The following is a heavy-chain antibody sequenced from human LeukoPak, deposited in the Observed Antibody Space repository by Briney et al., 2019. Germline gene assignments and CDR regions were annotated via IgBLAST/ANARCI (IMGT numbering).Heavy chain of an antibody. V-gene: IGHV4-39*07. D-gene: IGHD3-22*01. Sequence: SETLSLTCTVSGGSISSSSYYWGWIRQPPGKGLEWIGSIYHSGSTYYNPSLKSRVTIAVETSKNQFSLKLSSVTAADTAVYYCARVMDYYDRDGYPPPAAADYWGQGTLVTVSS. CDR3: ARVMDYYDRDGYPPPAAADY. CDR1: GGSISSSSYY. CDR2: IYHSGST. J-gene: IGHJ4*02.